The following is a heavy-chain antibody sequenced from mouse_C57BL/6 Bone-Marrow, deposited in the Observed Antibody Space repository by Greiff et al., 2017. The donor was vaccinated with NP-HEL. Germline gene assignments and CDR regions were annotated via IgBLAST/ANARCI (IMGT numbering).Heavy chain of an antibody. CDR3: AREGGYYGNMYYFDY. CDR2: IYPRSGNT. J-gene: IGHJ2*01. CDR1: GYTFTSYG. V-gene: IGHV1-81*01. D-gene: IGHD2-1*01. Sequence: QVQLQQSGAELARPGASVKLSCKASGYTFTSYGISWVKQRTGQGLEWIGEIYPRSGNTYYNEKFKGKATLTADKSSSTAYMELRSLTSEDTAVYFCAREGGYYGNMYYFDYWGQGTTLTVSS.